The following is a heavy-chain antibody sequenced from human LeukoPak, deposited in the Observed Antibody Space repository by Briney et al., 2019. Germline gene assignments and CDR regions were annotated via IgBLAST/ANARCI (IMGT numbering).Heavy chain of an antibody. CDR2: IRYDGSNK. Sequence: GSLRLSCAASGFTFSSYGMHWVRQAPGKGLEWVAFIRYDGSNKYYADSVKGRLTISRDNSKNTLYLQMNSLRAEDTAVYYCAKASQVVRGAVDYWGQGTLVTVSS. V-gene: IGHV3-30*02. J-gene: IGHJ4*02. CDR1: GFTFSSYG. D-gene: IGHD3-10*01. CDR3: AKASQVVRGAVDY.